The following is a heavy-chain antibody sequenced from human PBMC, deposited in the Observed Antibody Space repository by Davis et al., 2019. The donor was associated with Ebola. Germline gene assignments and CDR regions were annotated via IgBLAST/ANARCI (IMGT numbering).Heavy chain of an antibody. D-gene: IGHD4-17*01. CDR1: GFTFSSYW. J-gene: IGHJ6*02. CDR2: ISYDGSNK. V-gene: IGHV3-30-3*01. CDR3: ARDQNKDGDYGDYVFYYYYYGMDV. Sequence: GGSLRLSCAASGFTFSSYWMSWVRQAPGKGLEWVAVISYDGSNKYYADSVKGRFTISRDNSKNTLYLQMNSLRAEDTAVYYCARDQNKDGDYGDYVFYYYYYGMDVWGQGTTVTVSS.